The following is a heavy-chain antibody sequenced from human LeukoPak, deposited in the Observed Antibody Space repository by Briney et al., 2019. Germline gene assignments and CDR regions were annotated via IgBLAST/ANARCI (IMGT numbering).Heavy chain of an antibody. CDR3: ARDRGYSYGPFDY. V-gene: IGHV4-59*01. CDR1: GGSISSYY. D-gene: IGHD5-18*01. Sequence: SETLSLTCTVSGGSISSYYWSWIRQPPGKGLEWIGYIYYSGSTNYNPSLKSRVTISVDTSKNQFSLKLSSVTAADTAVYYCARDRGYSYGPFDYWGQGTLVTVSS. J-gene: IGHJ4*02. CDR2: IYYSGST.